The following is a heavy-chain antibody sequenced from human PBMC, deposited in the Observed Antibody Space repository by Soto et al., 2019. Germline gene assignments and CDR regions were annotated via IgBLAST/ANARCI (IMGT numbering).Heavy chain of an antibody. CDR3: ARHSVYKRHRYCSGGSCPPGAAAGENRFDP. D-gene: IGHD2-15*01. J-gene: IGHJ5*02. V-gene: IGHV4-39*01. CDR1: GGSISSSSYY. Sequence: SETLSLTCTVSGGSISSSSYYWGWIRQPPGKGLEWIGSIYYSGSTYYNPSLKSRVTISVDTSKNQFSLKLSSVTAADTAVYYCARHSVYKRHRYCSGGSCPPGAAAGENRFDPWGQGTLVTVSS. CDR2: IYYSGST.